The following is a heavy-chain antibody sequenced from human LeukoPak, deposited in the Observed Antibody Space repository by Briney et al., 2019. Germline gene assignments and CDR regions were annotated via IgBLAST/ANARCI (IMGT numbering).Heavy chain of an antibody. CDR1: GGSINSYY. D-gene: IGHD2/OR15-2a*01. J-gene: IGHJ4*02. V-gene: IGHV4-59*01. CDR2: IYYSGST. Sequence: SETLSLTCTVSGGSINSYYWSWIRQPPGKGLEWIGYIYYSGSTNYNPSLKSRVTISVDTSKNQFSLNLTSMTAADTAVYYCARVFSGLDYWGQGTLVTVSS. CDR3: ARVFSGLDY.